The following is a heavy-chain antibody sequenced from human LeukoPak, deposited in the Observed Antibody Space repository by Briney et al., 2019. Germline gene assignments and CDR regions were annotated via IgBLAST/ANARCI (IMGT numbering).Heavy chain of an antibody. Sequence: SETLSLTCAVYGGSFSGYYWSWIRQPPGKGLEWIGEINHSGSTNYNPSLKSRVTISVDTSKNQFSLKLSSVTAADTAVYYCARGRRVYYYDSSAPWSDPWGQGTLVTVSS. CDR3: ARGRRVYYYDSSAPWSDP. CDR1: GGSFSGYY. D-gene: IGHD3-22*01. J-gene: IGHJ5*02. CDR2: INHSGST. V-gene: IGHV4-34*01.